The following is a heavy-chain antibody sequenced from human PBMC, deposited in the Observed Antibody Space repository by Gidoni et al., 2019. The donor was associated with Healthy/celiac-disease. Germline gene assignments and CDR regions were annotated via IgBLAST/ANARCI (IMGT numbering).Heavy chain of an antibody. Sequence: QVQLVQSGAEVKKPAASVMVSCKPSGYTFTGYYMHCVRQAPGQGLEWMGGINPNSGGTNDAQKFQGRVTMTRDTSISTAYMELSRLRSDDTAVYYCARDPTGVVVPAATSGGMDVWGQGTTVTVSS. CDR2: INPNSGGT. CDR1: GYTFTGYY. V-gene: IGHV1-2*02. D-gene: IGHD2-2*01. J-gene: IGHJ6*02. CDR3: ARDPTGVVVPAATSGGMDV.